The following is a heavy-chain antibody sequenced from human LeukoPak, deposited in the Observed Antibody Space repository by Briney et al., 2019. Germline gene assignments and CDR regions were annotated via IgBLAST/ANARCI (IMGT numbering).Heavy chain of an antibody. CDR3: ARDRGGLRYFDWLSWFDP. CDR1: GYTFTSYG. D-gene: IGHD3-9*01. Sequence: ASVKVSCKASGYTFTSYGISWVRQAPGQGLEWMGWISAYNGNTKDAQKLQGRVTMTTDTSTSTAYMELRSLRSDDTAVYYCARDRGGLRYFDWLSWFDPWGQGTLVTVSS. CDR2: ISAYNGNT. J-gene: IGHJ5*02. V-gene: IGHV1-18*01.